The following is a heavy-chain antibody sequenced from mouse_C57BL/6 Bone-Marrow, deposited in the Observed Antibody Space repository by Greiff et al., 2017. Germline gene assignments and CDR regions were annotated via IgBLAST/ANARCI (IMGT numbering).Heavy chain of an antibody. CDR3: ARNWIYYYGSGYFDV. CDR1: GFSLTSYA. Sequence: QVQLKESGPGLVAPSQSLSITCTVSGFSLTSYAISWVRQPPGKGLEWLGVIWTGGGTNYNSALKSRLSISKDHSKSQVFLKMNSLQTDDTARYYCARNWIYYYGSGYFDVWGTGTTVTVSS. V-gene: IGHV2-9-1*01. J-gene: IGHJ1*03. D-gene: IGHD1-1*01. CDR2: IWTGGGT.